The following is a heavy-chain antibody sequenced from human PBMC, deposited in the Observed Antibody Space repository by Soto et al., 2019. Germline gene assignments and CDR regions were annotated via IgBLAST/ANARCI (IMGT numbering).Heavy chain of an antibody. CDR1: GGSFSGYY. V-gene: IGHV4-34*01. J-gene: IGHJ4*02. D-gene: IGHD5-12*01. CDR3: ARAHSGYGYFDY. Sequence: SETLSLTCAVYGGSFSGYYWSWFRQPPGKGLEWIGEINHSGSTNYNPSLKSRVTISVDTSKNQFSLKLSSVTAADTAVYYCARAHSGYGYFDYWGQGTLVTVSS. CDR2: INHSGST.